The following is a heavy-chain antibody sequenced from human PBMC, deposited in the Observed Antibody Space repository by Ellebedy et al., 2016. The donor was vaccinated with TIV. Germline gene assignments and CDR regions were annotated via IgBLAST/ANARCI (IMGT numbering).Heavy chain of an antibody. CDR2: ISYDANNK. CDR3: AKVPVGFCNRPFCFYLDD. CDR1: GFTFSSYD. Sequence: PGGSLRLSCAASGFTFSSYDMHCVRQAPGKGLEWVALISYDANNKYYADSVKGRFTISSDNSKNTLYLQMNTLRPEDTAVYYCAKVPVGFCNRPFCFYLDDWGQGTLVSVSS. D-gene: IGHD2-2*03. V-gene: IGHV3-30*18. J-gene: IGHJ4*02.